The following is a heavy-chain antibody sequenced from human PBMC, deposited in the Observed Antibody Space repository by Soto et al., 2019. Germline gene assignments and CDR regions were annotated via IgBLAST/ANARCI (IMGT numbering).Heavy chain of an antibody. CDR1: GGSISSYY. CDR2: IYYSGST. Sequence: SETLSLTCTVSGGSISSYYWSWIRQPPGKGLEWIGYIYYSGSTNYNPSLKSRVTISVDTSKNQFSLKLSSVTAADTAVYYCARDLSYYDSSGFSRFDPWGQGTLVTVSS. CDR3: ARDLSYYDSSGFSRFDP. J-gene: IGHJ5*02. D-gene: IGHD3-22*01. V-gene: IGHV4-59*01.